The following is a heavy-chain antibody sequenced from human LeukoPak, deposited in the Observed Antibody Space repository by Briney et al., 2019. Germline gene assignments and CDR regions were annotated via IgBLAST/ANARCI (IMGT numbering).Heavy chain of an antibody. V-gene: IGHV4-59*01. J-gene: IGHJ4*02. Sequence: SETLSLTCTVSDDSIKSYFWTWIRQSPGKGLEWIGYVFYSGSTSYNPSLRSRLTMSVDTSKSQFSLNLNSVTTADTAVYYCARYGYDILTGYSPFDYWGQGTLVTVSS. D-gene: IGHD3-9*01. CDR3: ARYGYDILTGYSPFDY. CDR1: DDSIKSYF. CDR2: VFYSGST.